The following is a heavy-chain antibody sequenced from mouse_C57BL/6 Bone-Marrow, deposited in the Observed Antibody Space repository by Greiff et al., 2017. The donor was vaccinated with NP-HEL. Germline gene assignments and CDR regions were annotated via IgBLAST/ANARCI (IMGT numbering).Heavy chain of an antibody. J-gene: IGHJ4*01. CDR1: GYTFTSYW. Sequence: QVQLQQPGAELVKPGASVKLSCKASGYTFTSYWMQWVKQRPGQGLEWIGEIDPSDSYTKYTQKFKGKATLTVDTSSSTAYMQLSSLTSEDSAVYYCAREDFIPYAMDYWGQGTSVTVSS. D-gene: IGHD1-1*01. V-gene: IGHV1-50*01. CDR3: AREDFIPYAMDY. CDR2: IDPSDSYT.